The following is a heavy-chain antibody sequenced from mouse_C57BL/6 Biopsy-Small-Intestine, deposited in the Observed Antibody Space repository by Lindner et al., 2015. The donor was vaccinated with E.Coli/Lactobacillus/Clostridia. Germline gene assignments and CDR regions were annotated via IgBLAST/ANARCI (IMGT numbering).Heavy chain of an antibody. D-gene: IGHD2-3*01. Sequence: VQLQESGAELMKPGASVKLSCKATGYTFTGYWIEWVKQRPGHGLEWIGEILPGSDSTNYNEKFKGKATFTADTSSNTAYMQLSSLTTEDSAIYYCARKWLLRYWYFDVWGTGTTVTVSS. CDR1: GYTFTGYW. V-gene: IGHV1-9*01. J-gene: IGHJ1*03. CDR3: ARKWLLRYWYFDV. CDR2: ILPGSDST.